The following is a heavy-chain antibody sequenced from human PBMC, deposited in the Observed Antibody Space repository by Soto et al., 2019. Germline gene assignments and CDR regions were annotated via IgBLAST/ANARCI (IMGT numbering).Heavy chain of an antibody. Sequence: SQTLSLTCAISGDSVSNNGAAWNWIRQSPSRGLEWLGRTYYRSQWHYEYATSVRSRITIDPDTSKNQFSLQLNSVTPEDTALYYCARDPPDFLSGFDCSGQGTLVTVSS. J-gene: IGHJ4*02. D-gene: IGHD1-26*01. CDR2: TYYRSQWHY. CDR3: ARDPPDFLSGFDC. CDR1: GDSVSNNGAA. V-gene: IGHV6-1*01.